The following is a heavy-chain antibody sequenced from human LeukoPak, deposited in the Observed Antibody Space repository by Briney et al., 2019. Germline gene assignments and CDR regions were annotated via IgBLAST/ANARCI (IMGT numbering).Heavy chain of an antibody. Sequence: SETLSLTCAVYGGSFSGYYWSWIRQPPGKGLEWIGEINHSGSTNYNPSLKSRVTISVDTSKNQFSLKLSSVTAADTAVYYCARTALTGYYNPRIYFDYWGQGTLVTVSS. CDR2: INHSGST. V-gene: IGHV4-34*01. CDR3: ARTALTGYYNPRIYFDY. CDR1: GGSFSGYY. D-gene: IGHD3-9*01. J-gene: IGHJ4*02.